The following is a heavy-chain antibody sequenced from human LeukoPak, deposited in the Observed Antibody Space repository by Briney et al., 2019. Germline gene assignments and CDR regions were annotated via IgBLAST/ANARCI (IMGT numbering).Heavy chain of an antibody. V-gene: IGHV3-23*01. CDR1: GFPFDDYG. CDR2: ISGSGGST. CDR3: AKDSLEGVFDP. D-gene: IGHD3-16*01. Sequence: GGSLRLSCAASGFPFDDYGMNWVRQAPGKGLEWVSAISGSGGSTYYADSVKGRFTISRDNSKNTLYLQMNSLRAEDTAVYYCAKDSLEGVFDPWGQGTLVTVSS. J-gene: IGHJ5*02.